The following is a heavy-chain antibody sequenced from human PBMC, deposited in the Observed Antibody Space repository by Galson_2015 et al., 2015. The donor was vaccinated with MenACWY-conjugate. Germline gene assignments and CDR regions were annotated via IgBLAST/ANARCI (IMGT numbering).Heavy chain of an antibody. CDR1: GYSFTTYW. Sequence: QSGAEVKKPGESLKISCKDSGYSFTTYWIVWVRQMPGKGLEWMGIIYTGDSDTSYSPSFQGQVTISADKSNTTAHLQWSGLKASDTAMYYCARHKGLKGAFDIWGQGTMVTVSS. J-gene: IGHJ3*02. D-gene: IGHD2-8*01. CDR3: ARHKGLKGAFDI. CDR2: IYTGDSDT. V-gene: IGHV5-51*01.